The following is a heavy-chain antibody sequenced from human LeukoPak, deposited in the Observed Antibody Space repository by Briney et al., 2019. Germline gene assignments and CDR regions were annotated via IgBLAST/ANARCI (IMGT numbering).Heavy chain of an antibody. CDR2: ISYDGSNK. D-gene: IGHD5-18*01. CDR1: GFTFSSYG. J-gene: IGHJ3*02. V-gene: IGHV3-30*18. Sequence: PGGSLRLSCAASGFTFSSYGMHWVRQAPGKGLEWVAVISYDGSNKYYADSVKGRFTISRDNSKNTLYLQMNSLRAEDTAVYYCAKDTGPYSYGLLYAFDIWGQGTMVTVSS. CDR3: AKDTGPYSYGLLYAFDI.